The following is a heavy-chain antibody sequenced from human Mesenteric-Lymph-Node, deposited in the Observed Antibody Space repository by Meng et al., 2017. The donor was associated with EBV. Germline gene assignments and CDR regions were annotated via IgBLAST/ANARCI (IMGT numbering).Heavy chain of an antibody. D-gene: IGHD4-17*01. CDR3: ARDLTVTETGWFDP. Sequence: QVQLVESXXGVVHPGXSLRLFRXASGFTFTSYTMHWVRQAPGKGLEWVAVISYDGSNKYYADSVKGQFTISRDNSKNTLYLQMNSVRADDTAVYYCARDLTVTETGWFDPWGPGTLVTVSS. CDR1: GFTFTSYT. CDR2: ISYDGSNK. J-gene: IGHJ5*02. V-gene: IGHV3-30-3*01.